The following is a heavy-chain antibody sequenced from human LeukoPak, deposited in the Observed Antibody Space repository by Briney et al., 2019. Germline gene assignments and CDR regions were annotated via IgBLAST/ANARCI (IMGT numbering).Heavy chain of an antibody. CDR1: GYTFTGYY. D-gene: IGHD2-2*01. CDR3: ARGFVVVPAAMSY. Sequence: EPSVKVCCKASGYTFTGYYMHWVRQAPGQGLEWMGWINPNSGGTNYAQKFQGRVTMTRDTSISTAYMELSRLRSDDTAVYYCARGFVVVPAAMSYWGQGTLVTVSS. CDR2: INPNSGGT. J-gene: IGHJ4*02. V-gene: IGHV1-2*02.